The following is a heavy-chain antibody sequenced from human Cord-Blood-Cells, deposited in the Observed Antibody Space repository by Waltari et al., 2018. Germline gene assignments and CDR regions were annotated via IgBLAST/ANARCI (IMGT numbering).Heavy chain of an antibody. CDR1: GGSFSGYY. J-gene: IGHJ4*02. Sequence: QVQLQQWGAGLLKPSETLSLTCAVYGGSFSGYYWSWIRQPPGKGLGWIGEINHSGSTNYTQALKSRVTISVNTSKNQLSLKLSSVTAADTAVYYCARVTDYWGQGTLVTVSS. CDR3: ARVTDY. V-gene: IGHV4-34*01. CDR2: INHSGST.